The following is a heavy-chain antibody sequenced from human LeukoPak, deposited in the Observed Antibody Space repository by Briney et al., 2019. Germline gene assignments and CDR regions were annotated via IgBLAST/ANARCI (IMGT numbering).Heavy chain of an antibody. V-gene: IGHV1-8*03. CDR3: AREEYVTFDY. Sequence: ASVKVSCKASGSPFTRYAINWVQPATGNGLERMGWMNPNSGKTGYAQKFQGRVTITRNTSIRPAYMELISLRSEDTAVYYCAREEYVTFDYWGQGTLVTVSS. J-gene: IGHJ4*02. CDR2: MNPNSGKT. D-gene: IGHD2-21*02. CDR1: GSPFTRYA.